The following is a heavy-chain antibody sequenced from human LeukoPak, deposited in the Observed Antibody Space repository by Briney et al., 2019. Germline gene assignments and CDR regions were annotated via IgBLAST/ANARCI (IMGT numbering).Heavy chain of an antibody. V-gene: IGHV3-53*01. J-gene: IGHJ4*02. CDR3: ARIATADSGGFDY. CDR2: IYSAGST. D-gene: IGHD6-13*01. CDR1: GFIVSNNS. Sequence: GGSLRLSCAASGFIVSNNSMSWVRQAPGKGLEWVSVIYSAGSTYYGDSVKGRFTISRDNSKKTLYLQMNSLRAEDTAVYFCARIATADSGGFDYWGQGTLVTVSS.